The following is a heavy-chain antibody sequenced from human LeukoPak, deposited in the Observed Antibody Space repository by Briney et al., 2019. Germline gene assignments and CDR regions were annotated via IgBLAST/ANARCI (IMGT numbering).Heavy chain of an antibody. Sequence: PGGSLRLSCAASGFTFSSYAMNWVRQAPGKGLEWVALISYDGSNKNYADSVKGRFTISRDNSKNTLYLQMNSLRAEDTAVYYCARALDDYGDLWGQGTLVTVSS. CDR2: ISYDGSNK. CDR1: GFTFSSYA. D-gene: IGHD4-17*01. V-gene: IGHV3-30-3*01. J-gene: IGHJ5*02. CDR3: ARALDDYGDL.